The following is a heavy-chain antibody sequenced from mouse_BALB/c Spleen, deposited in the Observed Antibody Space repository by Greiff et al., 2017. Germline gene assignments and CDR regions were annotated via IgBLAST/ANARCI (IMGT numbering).Heavy chain of an antibody. CDR3: ARIYYYGSFDY. D-gene: IGHD1-1*01. CDR2: ISSGGST. CDR1: GFTFSSYA. V-gene: IGHV5-6-5*01. Sequence: EVKLVESGGGLVKPGGSLKLSCAASGFTFSSYAMSWVRQTPEKRLEWVASISSGGSTYYPDSVKGRFTISRDNARNILYLQMSSLRSEDTAMYYCARIYYYGSFDYWGQGTTLTVSS. J-gene: IGHJ2*01.